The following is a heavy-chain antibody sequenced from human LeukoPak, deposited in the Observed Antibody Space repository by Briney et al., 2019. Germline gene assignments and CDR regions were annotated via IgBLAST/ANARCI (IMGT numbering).Heavy chain of an antibody. D-gene: IGHD4-23*01. V-gene: IGHV1-69*05. Sequence: SVKVSCKASGGTFSSYAISWVRQAPGQGLEWMGGIIPIFGTANYAQKFQGRVTITTDESTSTAYMELSSLRSEDTAVYYCARVIYGGNQIDYWGQGTLVTVSS. CDR1: GGTFSSYA. CDR2: IIPIFGTA. J-gene: IGHJ4*02. CDR3: ARVIYGGNQIDY.